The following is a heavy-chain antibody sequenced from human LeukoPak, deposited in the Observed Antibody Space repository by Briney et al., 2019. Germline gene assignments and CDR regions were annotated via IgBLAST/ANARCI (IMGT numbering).Heavy chain of an antibody. CDR1: GYIFTGYY. CDR3: ARVSGRSGPFEY. CDR2: INPNSGGT. J-gene: IGHJ4*02. Sequence: GASVKVSCKASGYIFTGYYIHWVRQAPGQGLEWMGRINPNSGGTNYAQMFQGRVTMTRDTSINTAYMELSSLRSDDTAIYYCARVSGRSGPFEYWGQGTLVTVSS. V-gene: IGHV1-2*06. D-gene: IGHD3-3*01.